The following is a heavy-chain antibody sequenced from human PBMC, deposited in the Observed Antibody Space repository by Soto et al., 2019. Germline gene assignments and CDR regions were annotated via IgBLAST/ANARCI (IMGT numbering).Heavy chain of an antibody. J-gene: IGHJ4*02. CDR2: INAGNGNT. CDR3: ASDQAGMLALGEY. Sequence: QVQLVQSGAEVKKPGASVKVSCKASGYTFTSYAMHWVRQAPGQRLEWMGWINAGNGNTKYSQKFQGRVTITRDTSASTAYMELSSLRSEDTAVYYCASDQAGMLALGEYWGQGTLVNVSS. D-gene: IGHD3-16*01. V-gene: IGHV1-3*01. CDR1: GYTFTSYA.